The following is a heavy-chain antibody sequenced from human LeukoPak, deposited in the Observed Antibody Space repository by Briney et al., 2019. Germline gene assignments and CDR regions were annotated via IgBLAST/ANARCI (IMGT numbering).Heavy chain of an antibody. J-gene: IGHJ4*02. CDR3: ARAGYSSSFDY. CDR1: GYTFTGYY. V-gene: IGHV1-2*02. D-gene: IGHD6-19*01. CDR2: INPNSGGT. Sequence: ASVKVSCKAPGYTFTGYYMHWVRQAPGQGLEWMGWINPNSGGTNYAQKFLGRVIMTRDTSISTAYMELSRLRSDDTAVYYCARAGYSSSFDYWGQGTLVTVSS.